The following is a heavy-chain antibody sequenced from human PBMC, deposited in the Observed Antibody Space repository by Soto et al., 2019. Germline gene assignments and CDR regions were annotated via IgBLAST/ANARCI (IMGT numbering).Heavy chain of an antibody. CDR3: ASSGYCSSTSCSRFDP. Sequence: GESLKISCKGSGYSFTSYWISWVRQMPGKGLEWMGRIDPSDSYTNYSPSFQGHVTISADKSISTAYLQWSSLKASDTAMYYCASSGYCSSTSCSRFDPWGQGTLVTVS. D-gene: IGHD2-2*01. CDR2: IDPSDSYT. J-gene: IGHJ5*02. V-gene: IGHV5-10-1*01. CDR1: GYSFTSYW.